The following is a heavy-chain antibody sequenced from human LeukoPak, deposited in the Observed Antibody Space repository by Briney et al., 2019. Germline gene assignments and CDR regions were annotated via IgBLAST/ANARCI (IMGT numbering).Heavy chain of an antibody. CDR2: IIPIFGTA. J-gene: IGHJ4*02. CDR1: GGTFSSYA. V-gene: IGHV1-69*13. CDR3: ARTHSGSYVLGGY. D-gene: IGHD1-26*01. Sequence: ASVKVSCKASGGTFSSYAISWVRQAPGQGLEWMGGIIPIFGTANYAQKFQGRVTITADESTSTAYMELSSLRSDDTAVYYCARTHSGSYVLGGYWGQGTLVTVSS.